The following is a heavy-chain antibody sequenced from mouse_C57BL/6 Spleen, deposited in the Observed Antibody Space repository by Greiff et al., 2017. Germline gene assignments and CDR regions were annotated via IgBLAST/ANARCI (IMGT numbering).Heavy chain of an antibody. J-gene: IGHJ3*01. CDR1: GYTFTSYW. D-gene: IGHD1-1*02. V-gene: IGHV1-69*01. Sequence: QVQLQQPGAELVMPGASVKLSCTASGYTFTSYWMHWVQQRPGQGLEWIGEIGPSDSYTNYNQKFKGKSTLTVDKSSSRDYMQLSSLTSEDAAVYYCARSGFYGRFAYWGQGTLVTVSA. CDR3: ARSGFYGRFAY. CDR2: IGPSDSYT.